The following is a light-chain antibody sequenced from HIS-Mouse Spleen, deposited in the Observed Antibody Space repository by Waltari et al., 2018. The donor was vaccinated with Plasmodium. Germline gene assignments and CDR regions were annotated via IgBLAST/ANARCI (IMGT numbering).Light chain of an antibody. CDR1: SLRSYY. CDR2: GKN. J-gene: IGLJ3*02. V-gene: IGLV3-19*01. Sequence: SPELTQDPAVSVALGQTVRITCQGDSLRSYYASWYQQKPGQAPVLVIYGKNNRPAGSPDRFSGSSSGNTASLTITGAQAEDEADYYCNSRDSSGNHWVFGGGTKLTVL. CDR3: NSRDSSGNHWV.